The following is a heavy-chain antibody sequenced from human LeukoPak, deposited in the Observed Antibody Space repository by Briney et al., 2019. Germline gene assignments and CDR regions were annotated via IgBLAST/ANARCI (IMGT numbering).Heavy chain of an antibody. V-gene: IGHV3-66*01. Sequence: GGSLRLSCAASGFTVSSNYMSWVRQAPGKGLEWVSVIYSGGGTYYADSVKGRFTISRDNSKNTLYLQMNSLRAEDTAVYYCARVAVDYGDYPLLSYYFDYWGQGTLVTVSS. CDR3: ARVAVDYGDYPLLSYYFDY. CDR1: GFTVSSNY. CDR2: IYSGGGT. D-gene: IGHD4-17*01. J-gene: IGHJ4*02.